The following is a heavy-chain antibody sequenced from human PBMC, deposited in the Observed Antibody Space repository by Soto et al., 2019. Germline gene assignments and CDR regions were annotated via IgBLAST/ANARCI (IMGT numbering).Heavy chain of an antibody. D-gene: IGHD2-21*02. CDR3: AQCGGDCYAPDY. Sequence: SVKVSCKASGGTFSSYAISWVRQAPGQGLEWMGGIIPIFGTANYAQKFQGRVTITADESKSTAYMELSSLRSEDTAVYYCAQCGGDCYAPDYGGQGTLVTVSS. CDR2: IIPIFGTA. J-gene: IGHJ4*02. CDR1: GGTFSSYA. V-gene: IGHV1-69*13.